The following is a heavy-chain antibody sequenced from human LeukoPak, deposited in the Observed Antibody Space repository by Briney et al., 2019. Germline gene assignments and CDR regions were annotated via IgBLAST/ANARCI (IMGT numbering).Heavy chain of an antibody. CDR2: TYNTGST. D-gene: IGHD5-12*01. CDR3: ARDIMATY. Sequence: SETLSLTCTVSAGSITSYYWSWLRQPPGKGLEWIGFTYNTGSTNYNPSLKSRATISVATSKTQFSLKLSSRTAAAPAAYYCARDIMATYWGQGTLVTVSS. V-gene: IGHV4-4*08. CDR1: AGSITSYY. J-gene: IGHJ4*02.